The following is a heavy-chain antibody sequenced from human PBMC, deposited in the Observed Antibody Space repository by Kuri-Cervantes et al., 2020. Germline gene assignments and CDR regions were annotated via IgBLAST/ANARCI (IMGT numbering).Heavy chain of an antibody. D-gene: IGHD3-22*01. CDR3: ARAPPYSYDSSGYPLYYFDY. Sequence: LSLTCAVYGGSFSGYYWSWIRQPPGKGLEWIGEINHSGSTNYNPSLQSRVTISPDTSKNQFSLKLGSVTAADTALYYCARAPPYSYDSSGYPLYYFDYWGQGTLVTVSS. J-gene: IGHJ4*02. CDR1: GGSFSGYY. V-gene: IGHV4-34*01. CDR2: INHSGST.